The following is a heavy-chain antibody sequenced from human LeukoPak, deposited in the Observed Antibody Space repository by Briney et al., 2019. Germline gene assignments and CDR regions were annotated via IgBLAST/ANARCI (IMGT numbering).Heavy chain of an antibody. V-gene: IGHV4-59*01. D-gene: IGHD6-19*01. J-gene: IGHJ4*02. Sequence: SETLSLTCTVSGGSISSYYWSWIRQPPGKGLEWIGYIYYSGSTNYNPPLKSRVTISVDTSKNQFSLKLSSVTAADTAVYYCARDGYSSGWTAPYYFDYWGQGTLVTVSS. CDR1: GGSISSYY. CDR3: ARDGYSSGWTAPYYFDY. CDR2: IYYSGST.